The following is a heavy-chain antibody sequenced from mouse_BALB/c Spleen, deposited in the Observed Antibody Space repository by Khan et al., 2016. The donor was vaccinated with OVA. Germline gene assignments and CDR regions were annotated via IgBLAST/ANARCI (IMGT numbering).Heavy chain of an antibody. CDR2: INPSNGYT. CDR3: AREGAYDRSGGCFSY. Sequence: QVQLQQSGAELARPGASVKMSCKASGYTFTTYTMHWVKQRPGQGLEWIGYINPSNGYTNYNQKFKDKSTLTADKSSSTAYMQLSSLTSDYSAVYYCAREGAYDRSGGCFSYWGQGTLVTVSA. V-gene: IGHV1-4*01. CDR1: GYTFTTYT. D-gene: IGHD2-14*01. J-gene: IGHJ3*01.